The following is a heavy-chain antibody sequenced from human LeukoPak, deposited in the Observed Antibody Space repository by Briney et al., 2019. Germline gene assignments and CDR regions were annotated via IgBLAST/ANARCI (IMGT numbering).Heavy chain of an antibody. J-gene: IGHJ4*02. D-gene: IGHD6-19*01. CDR3: ATRPSEYSSGGY. V-gene: IGHV3-21*01. CDR1: GFTFSSYS. CDR2: ISSSSSYI. Sequence: GGSLRLSCAASGFTFSSYSMNWVRQAPGKGLEWVSSISSSSSYIYYADSVKGRFTISRDNAKNSLYLQMNSLRAEDTAVYYCATRPSEYSSGGYWGQGTLVTVSS.